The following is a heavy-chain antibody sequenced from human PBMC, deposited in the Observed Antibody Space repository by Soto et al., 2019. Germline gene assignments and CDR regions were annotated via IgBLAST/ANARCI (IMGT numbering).Heavy chain of an antibody. J-gene: IGHJ4*02. CDR3: AKGIGVKARPRGGGDY. V-gene: IGHV3-30*18. CDR1: GVTVSSYG. CDR2: ISYDGSNK. D-gene: IGHD3-10*01. Sequence: PWGSLRISCAASGVTVSSYGMDGVRQAPGKGLEWVAVISYDGSNKYYADSVKGRFTISRDNSKNTLYLQMNSLRAEDTAVYYCAKGIGVKARPRGGGDYWGQGTLVTVSS.